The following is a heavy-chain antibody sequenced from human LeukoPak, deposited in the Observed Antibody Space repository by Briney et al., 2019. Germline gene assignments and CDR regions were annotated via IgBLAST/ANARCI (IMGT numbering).Heavy chain of an antibody. V-gene: IGHV4-38-2*01. CDR2: IYQSGST. J-gene: IGHJ4*02. Sequence: LETLSLTCAVSGYSISSGYFWGWLRQPPGKGLEWIGTIYQSGSTFYTPSLKGRVTMSVDTSKNQFSLELRSVTAADTATYYCARHQRISENFDFWGQGTLVTVSS. CDR3: ARHQRISENFDF. CDR1: GYSISSGYF. D-gene: IGHD2/OR15-2a*01.